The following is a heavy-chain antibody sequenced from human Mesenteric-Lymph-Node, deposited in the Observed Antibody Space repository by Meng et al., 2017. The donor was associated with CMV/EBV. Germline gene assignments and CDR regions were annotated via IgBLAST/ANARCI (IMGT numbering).Heavy chain of an antibody. D-gene: IGHD3-22*01. CDR1: GFTFDSYA. J-gene: IGHJ4*02. Sequence: GGSLRLSCAASGFTFDSYAMHWVRQAPGKGLEWVAVISYDGNNKYYADSVKGRFTISRDNSKNTLYLQMNSLTTEDTAVYFCARGRDSNFYVDYWGQGTMVTVSS. V-gene: IGHV3-30*04. CDR3: ARGRDSNFYVDY. CDR2: ISYDGNNK.